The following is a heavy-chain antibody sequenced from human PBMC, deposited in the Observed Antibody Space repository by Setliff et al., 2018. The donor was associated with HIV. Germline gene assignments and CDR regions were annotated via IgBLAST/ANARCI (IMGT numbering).Heavy chain of an antibody. CDR3: AREGGDYCYYYMDV. Sequence: ASVKVSCKASGYTFTGYYIHWVRQAPGQGLEWMGWINPNSGGTNYAQKFQGRVTMTRNTSISTAYMELSSLRSEDTAVYYCAREGGDYCYYYMDVWGKGTTVTVSS. D-gene: IGHD3-16*01. CDR1: GYTFTGYY. J-gene: IGHJ6*03. CDR2: INPNSGGT. V-gene: IGHV1-2*02.